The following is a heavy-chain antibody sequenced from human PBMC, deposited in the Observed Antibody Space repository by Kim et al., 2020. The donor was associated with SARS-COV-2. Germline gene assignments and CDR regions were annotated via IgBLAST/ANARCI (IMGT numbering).Heavy chain of an antibody. J-gene: IGHJ6*02. CDR1: GFTFSSYG. Sequence: GGSLRLSCAASGFTFSSYGMHWVRQAPGKGLEWVAAISYDGSRTYYADSVNGRFTISRDNSKNTLYLQMNSLRGEDTAMYYCAKDPYSARYSGRAMDVWGQGTTVTVSS. D-gene: IGHD5-12*01. CDR2: ISYDGSRT. V-gene: IGHV3-30*18. CDR3: AKDPYSARYSGRAMDV.